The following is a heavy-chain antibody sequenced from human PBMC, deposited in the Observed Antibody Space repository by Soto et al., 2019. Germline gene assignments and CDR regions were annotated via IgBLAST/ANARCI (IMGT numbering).Heavy chain of an antibody. Sequence: QVQLVESGGGVVQPGRSLRLSCAASGFTFSSYPMHWVRQAPGKGLEWVAVISYDGRHKYYTDSVKGRFTICRDDSKNAVYLQMTSLSAEDTAVYFCAKGENWGQLLYWGQGTLVTVSS. J-gene: IGHJ4*02. D-gene: IGHD3-16*01. V-gene: IGHV3-30*04. CDR2: ISYDGRHK. CDR3: AKGENWGQLLY. CDR1: GFTFSSYP.